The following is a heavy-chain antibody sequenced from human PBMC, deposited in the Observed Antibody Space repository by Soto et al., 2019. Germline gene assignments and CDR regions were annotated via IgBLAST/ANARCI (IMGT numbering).Heavy chain of an antibody. D-gene: IGHD6-19*01. CDR1: GFTFSSYA. J-gene: IGHJ1*01. CDR3: ATGEQWLVESAEYFQL. CDR2: ISGSGGST. Sequence: EVQLLESGGGLVQPGGSLRLSCAASGFTFSSYAMSWVRQAPGKGLEWVSAISGSGGSTYYADSVKGRFTISRDNSKNTLYLQMNSLRAEDTAVYYCATGEQWLVESAEYFQLWGQGTLVTVSS. V-gene: IGHV3-23*01.